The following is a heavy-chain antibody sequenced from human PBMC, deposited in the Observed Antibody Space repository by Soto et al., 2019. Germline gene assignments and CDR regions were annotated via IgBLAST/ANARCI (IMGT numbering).Heavy chain of an antibody. V-gene: IGHV1-2*02. CDR3: ARDLGSGWFYFDF. Sequence: QVQLVQSGAEVKKTGASEKVSCKTSGYTFTGYYIHWVRQAPGQGLEWMGWINPNSGGTKYEQKFQGRATMTSDTSITTAYMELTRLTSDDTAVYFCARDLGSGWFYFDFWGQGTLVTVSS. J-gene: IGHJ4*02. CDR1: GYTFTGYY. D-gene: IGHD6-19*01. CDR2: INPNSGGT.